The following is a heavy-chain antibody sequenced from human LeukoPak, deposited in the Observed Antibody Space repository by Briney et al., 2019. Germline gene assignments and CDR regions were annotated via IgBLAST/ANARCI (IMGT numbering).Heavy chain of an antibody. CDR3: ARPHYDSSGLDAFDI. CDR2: IRSSGSTI. Sequence: PGGSLRLSCAASGFTFNSYEMNWVRQAPGKGLEWVSYIRSSGSTIYYADSVKGRFTISRDNSKNTLYLQMNSLRAEDTAVYYCARPHYDSSGLDAFDIWGQGTMVTVSS. CDR1: GFTFNSYE. D-gene: IGHD3-22*01. V-gene: IGHV3-48*03. J-gene: IGHJ3*02.